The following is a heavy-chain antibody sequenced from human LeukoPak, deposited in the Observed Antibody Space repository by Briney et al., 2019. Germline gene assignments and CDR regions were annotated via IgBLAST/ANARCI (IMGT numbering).Heavy chain of an antibody. CDR2: ISAYNGNT. CDR1: GYTFTSYG. J-gene: IGHJ5*02. CDR3: ARFFVGDFSLGMNPSRVWAIFDP. V-gene: IGHV1-18*01. Sequence: GASVKVSCKASGYTFTSYGISWVRQAPGQGLEWMGWISAYNGNTNYAQKLQGRVTMTTDTSTSTAYMELRSLRSDDTAVYCCARFFVGDFSLGMNPSRVWAIFDPWGQGTLVTVSS. D-gene: IGHD3-10*01.